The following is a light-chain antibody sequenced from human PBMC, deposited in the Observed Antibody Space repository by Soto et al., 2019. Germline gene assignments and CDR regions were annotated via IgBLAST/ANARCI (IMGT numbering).Light chain of an antibody. Sequence: ESVLTQSPGTLSLSPGERATLFCRASQSVSSSSLAWYQQKPGQAPRLLIYGAPVRATGIPDRFSGSGAGTDFTLTISRLEPEDSTVYFCQQSGTSPLTFGQGTKVEIK. J-gene: IGKJ1*01. V-gene: IGKV3-20*01. CDR1: QSVSSSS. CDR3: QQSGTSPLT. CDR2: GAP.